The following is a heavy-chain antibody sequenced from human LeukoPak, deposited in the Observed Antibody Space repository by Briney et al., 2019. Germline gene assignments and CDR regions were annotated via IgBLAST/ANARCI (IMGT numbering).Heavy chain of an antibody. Sequence: PSETLSLTCTVSGGSISSSSYYWGWIRQPPGKGLEWIGSIYYSGSTYYNPSLKSRVTISVDTSKNQFSMKLSSVTAADTAVYYCARPLPEMATVGYDDAFDLWGQGTMVTVSS. V-gene: IGHV4-39*01. D-gene: IGHD5-24*01. J-gene: IGHJ3*01. CDR3: ARPLPEMATVGYDDAFDL. CDR1: GGSISSSSYY. CDR2: IYYSGST.